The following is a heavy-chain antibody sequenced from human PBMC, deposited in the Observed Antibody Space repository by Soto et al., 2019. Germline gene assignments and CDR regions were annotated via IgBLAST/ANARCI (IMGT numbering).Heavy chain of an antibody. V-gene: IGHV1-18*04. CDR3: ASSTYSSGWGKLDY. J-gene: IGHJ4*02. CDR2: ISAYNGNT. Sequence: ASVKVSCKASGYTFTSYGISWVRQAPGQGLEWMGWISAYNGNTNYAQKLQGRVTMTTDTSTSTAYMELRSLRSDDTAVYYCASSTYSSGWGKLDYWGQGTLATVSS. CDR1: GYTFTSYG. D-gene: IGHD6-19*01.